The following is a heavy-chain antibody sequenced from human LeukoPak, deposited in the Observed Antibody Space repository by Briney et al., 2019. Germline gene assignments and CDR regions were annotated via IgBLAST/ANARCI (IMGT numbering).Heavy chain of an antibody. Sequence: SQTLSLTCTVSGGSINSGDYYWSWIRQLPGKGLEWIGYIYYSGSTYYNPSLKSRVTISVDTSKNQFSLKLSSVTAADTAVYYCARSGLWLRGTTAFDHWGQGTLVTVSS. CDR3: ARSGLWLRGTTAFDH. CDR2: IYYSGST. CDR1: GGSINSGDYY. V-gene: IGHV4-31*03. J-gene: IGHJ4*02. D-gene: IGHD4-17*01.